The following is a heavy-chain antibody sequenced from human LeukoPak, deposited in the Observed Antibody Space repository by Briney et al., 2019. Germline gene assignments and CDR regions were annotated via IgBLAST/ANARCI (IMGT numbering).Heavy chain of an antibody. CDR1: GFTFSYFW. J-gene: IGHJ4*02. CDR3: ARDNVGATPFDY. V-gene: IGHV3-7*05. CDR2: INLDGTER. Sequence: GGSRRLSCTASGFTFSYFWMSWVRQAPGKGLEWVANINLDGTERHYVDSVKGRFTISRDNARKSLYLQMNSLRDEDTAVYYCARDNVGATPFDYWGQGTLVTVSS. D-gene: IGHD1-26*01.